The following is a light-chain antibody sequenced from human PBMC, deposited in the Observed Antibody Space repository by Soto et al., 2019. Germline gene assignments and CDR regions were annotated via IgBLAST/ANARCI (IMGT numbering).Light chain of an antibody. V-gene: IGKV1-9*01. CDR3: HQLRSYPYT. J-gene: IGKJ2*01. CDR1: QDISTY. Sequence: DIQMTQSPSTLSGSIGDRVTITCRASQDISTYLAWCQQKSGKAPKALIYGASTLQSGVPSRFSGSGSGTEFTLTISSLQPEDVGTYYCHQLRSYPYTFGQGTKVDI. CDR2: GAS.